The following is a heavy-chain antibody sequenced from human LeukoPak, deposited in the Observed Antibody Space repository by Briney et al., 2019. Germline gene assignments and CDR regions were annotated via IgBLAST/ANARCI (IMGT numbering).Heavy chain of an antibody. CDR3: ARHPYDYAWGSYRYTGFFDY. V-gene: IGHV4-61*08. CDR1: GGSISSGDYY. D-gene: IGHD3-16*02. J-gene: IGHJ4*02. CDR2: IYYSGST. Sequence: SETLSLTCTVSGGSISSGDYYWSWIRQPPGKGLEWIGYIYYSGSTNYNPSLKSRVTISVDTSKNQFSLKLSSVTAADTAVYYCARHPYDYAWGSYRYTGFFDYWGQGTLVTVSS.